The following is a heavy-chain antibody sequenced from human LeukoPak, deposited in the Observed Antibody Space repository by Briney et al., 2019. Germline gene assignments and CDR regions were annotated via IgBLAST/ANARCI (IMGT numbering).Heavy chain of an antibody. Sequence: PGGSLRLSCAASGFTFSDYYMSWIRQAPGKGLEWLSYIGTTGTTIYYADSVKGRFSISRDNAKNSLYLQMNSLRAEDTAVYYCARAPPIPSYSDYWGQGTLVTVSS. J-gene: IGHJ4*02. CDR3: ARAPPIPSYSDY. V-gene: IGHV3-11*04. CDR2: IGTTGTTI. CDR1: GFTFSDYY.